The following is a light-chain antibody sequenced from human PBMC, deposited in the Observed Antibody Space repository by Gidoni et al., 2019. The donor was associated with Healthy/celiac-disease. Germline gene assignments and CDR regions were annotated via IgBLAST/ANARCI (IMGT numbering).Light chain of an antibody. Sequence: QSALPQPASVSGSPGQSITISCTGTSSDVGGYNYVSWYQQHPGKAPKLMIYEVSNRPSGVSPRFSGSKSGNTASLTISGLQAEDEADYYCSSYTSNNTVVFGGGTKLTVL. J-gene: IGLJ2*01. CDR1: SSDVGGYNY. V-gene: IGLV2-14*01. CDR3: SSYTSNNTVV. CDR2: EVS.